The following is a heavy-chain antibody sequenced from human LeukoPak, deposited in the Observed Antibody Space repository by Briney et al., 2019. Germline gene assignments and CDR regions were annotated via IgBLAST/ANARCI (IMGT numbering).Heavy chain of an antibody. CDR3: AREGPGYSYGYMTSAIGY. D-gene: IGHD5-18*01. CDR2: ISYDGSNK. J-gene: IGHJ4*02. Sequence: GGSLRLSCAASGFTFSSYAMHWVRQAPGKGLEWVAVISYDGSNKYYADSVKDRFTISRDNSKNTLYLQMNSLRAEDTAVYYCAREGPGYSYGYMTSAIGYWGQGTLVTVSS. CDR1: GFTFSSYA. V-gene: IGHV3-30-3*01.